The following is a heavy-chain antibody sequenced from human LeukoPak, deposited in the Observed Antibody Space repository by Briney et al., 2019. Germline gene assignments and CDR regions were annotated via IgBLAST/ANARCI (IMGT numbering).Heavy chain of an antibody. Sequence: SETLSFTCTVSGGSVSSGSYYWSWIRQPPGKGLEWIGYIYYSGSTNYNPSLKSRVTISVDTSKNQFSLKLSSVTAADTAVYYCARDSDYGDYIDYWGQGTLVTVSS. CDR3: ARDSDYGDYIDY. J-gene: IGHJ4*02. CDR1: GGSVSSGSYY. D-gene: IGHD4-17*01. CDR2: IYYSGST. V-gene: IGHV4-61*01.